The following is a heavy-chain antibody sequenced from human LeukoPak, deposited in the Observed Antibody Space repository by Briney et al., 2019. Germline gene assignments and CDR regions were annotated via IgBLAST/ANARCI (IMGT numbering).Heavy chain of an antibody. CDR3: ARPGGLSSGRSGLGAFDI. Sequence: GGSLRLSCAASGFTFSNHWMNWVRQAPGKGLEWVANINQDGSEKNYVDSVKGRFTISRDNAKNSLYLQMNSLGAEDTAVYYCARPGGLSSGRSGLGAFDIWGQGTMVTVSS. J-gene: IGHJ3*02. V-gene: IGHV3-7*01. CDR2: INQDGSEK. CDR1: GFTFSNHW. D-gene: IGHD6-19*01.